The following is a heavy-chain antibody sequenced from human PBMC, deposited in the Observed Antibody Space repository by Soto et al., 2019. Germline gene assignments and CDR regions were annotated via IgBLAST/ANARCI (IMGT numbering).Heavy chain of an antibody. CDR2: IYSGGST. CDR1: GFTVSSNY. CDR3: ARAMGHGGYDAFDI. V-gene: IGHV3-53*04. D-gene: IGHD5-12*01. Sequence: EVQLVESGGGLVQPGGSLRLSCAASGFTVSSNYMSWVRQAPGKGLEWVSVIYSGGSTYYADSVKGRFTISRHHSKNTLYLQMNSLSAEDTAVYYCARAMGHGGYDAFDIWGQGTMVTVSS. J-gene: IGHJ3*02.